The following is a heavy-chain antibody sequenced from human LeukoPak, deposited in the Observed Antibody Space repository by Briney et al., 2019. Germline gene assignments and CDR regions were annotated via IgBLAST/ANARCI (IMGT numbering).Heavy chain of an antibody. Sequence: SETLSLTCAVYGASFSGYYWSWIRQTPGKGLEWIGEINHSGSISYNPSLKSRITISVDTGKSQFSLELRSVNAADTAVYYCAKVYSSSSRDSFDVWGQGTMVTVSS. J-gene: IGHJ3*01. CDR3: AKVYSSSSRDSFDV. CDR1: GASFSGYY. CDR2: INHSGSI. D-gene: IGHD6-6*01. V-gene: IGHV4-34*01.